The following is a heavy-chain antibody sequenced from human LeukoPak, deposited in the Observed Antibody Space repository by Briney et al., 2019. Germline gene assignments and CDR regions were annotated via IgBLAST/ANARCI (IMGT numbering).Heavy chain of an antibody. CDR1: GFTFSNYA. CDR3: SKWGDYDVLTGYYDSDF. J-gene: IGHJ4*02. CDR2: IVGSGGST. Sequence: GGSLRLSCAASGFTFSNYAMSWVRQAPGKGLEWVSAIVGSGGSTYYADSVKGRFTISRDNSKNTLFLQMNSLRVEDTALYYCSKWGDYDVLTGYYDSDFWGQGTLATVSS. V-gene: IGHV3-23*01. D-gene: IGHD3-9*01.